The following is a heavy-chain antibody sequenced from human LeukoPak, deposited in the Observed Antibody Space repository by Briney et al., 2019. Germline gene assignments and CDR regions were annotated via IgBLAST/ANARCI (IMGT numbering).Heavy chain of an antibody. D-gene: IGHD3-3*01. J-gene: IGHJ4*02. Sequence: GGSLRLSCAASGFTFSSYAMSWVRQAPGKGLEWVSAISGSGGSTYYADSVKGRFTISRDNSKNTLYLQMNSLRAEDTAVYYCAKVGYYDFWSGYYMAPYYYDSSGYFFDGLDYWGQGTLVTVSS. CDR3: AKVGYYDFWSGYYMAPYYYDSSGYFFDGLDY. CDR1: GFTFSSYA. CDR2: ISGSGGST. V-gene: IGHV3-23*01.